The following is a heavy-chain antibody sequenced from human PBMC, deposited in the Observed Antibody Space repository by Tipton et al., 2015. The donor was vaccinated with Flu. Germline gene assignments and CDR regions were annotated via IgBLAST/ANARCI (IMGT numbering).Heavy chain of an antibody. CDR2: INHSGST. Sequence: TLSLTCAVYGGSFSGYYWSWIRQPPGKGLEWIGEINHSGSTNYNPSLKSRVTISVDTSKNQFSLKLSSVTAADTAVYYCARGFTIAAAGTPPAYYFDYWGQGTLVTVSS. V-gene: IGHV4-34*01. CDR1: GGSFSGYY. D-gene: IGHD6-13*01. J-gene: IGHJ4*02. CDR3: ARGFTIAAAGTPPAYYFDY.